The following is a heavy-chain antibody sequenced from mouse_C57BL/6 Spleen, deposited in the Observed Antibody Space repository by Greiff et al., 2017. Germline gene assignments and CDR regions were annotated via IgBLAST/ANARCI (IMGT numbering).Heavy chain of an antibody. Sequence: VHVKQSGAELVRPGASVKLSCTASGFNIKDDYMHWVKQRPEQGLEWIGWIDPENGDTEYASKFQGKATITADTSSNTAYLQLSSLTSEDTAVYYCTTYVSGYFDVWGTGTTVTVSS. V-gene: IGHV14-4*01. J-gene: IGHJ1*03. CDR1: GFNIKDDY. D-gene: IGHD6-1*01. CDR2: IDPENGDT. CDR3: TTYVSGYFDV.